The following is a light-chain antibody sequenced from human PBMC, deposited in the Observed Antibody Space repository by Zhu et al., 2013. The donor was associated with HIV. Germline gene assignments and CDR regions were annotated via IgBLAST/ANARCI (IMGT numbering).Light chain of an antibody. V-gene: IGKV1-5*01. CDR3: LQSNSYPRT. CDR2: AAS. J-gene: IGKJ2*02. Sequence: DIQMTQSPSTLSASVGDRVTITCRASQTISSWLAWFQQKPGKAPKRLIHAASSLQSGVPSRFSGSGSGTEFNLTISRLQPEDFATYYCLQSNSYPRTFGQGTRLEIK. CDR1: QTISSW.